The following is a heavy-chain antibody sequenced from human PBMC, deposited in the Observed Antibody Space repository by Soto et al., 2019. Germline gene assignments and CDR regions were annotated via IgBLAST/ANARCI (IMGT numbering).Heavy chain of an antibody. Sequence: SETLSLTCTVSSGSISSSNYYWGWIRQPPGKGLEWIGSIFYSGSTFYNPSLKSRVTISVDTSKNQFSLTLTSVTAADTAVYYCARRDYYETGFDYWGQGSLVTVSS. D-gene: IGHD3-22*01. CDR2: IFYSGST. CDR1: SGSISSSNYY. CDR3: ARRDYYETGFDY. J-gene: IGHJ4*02. V-gene: IGHV4-39*01.